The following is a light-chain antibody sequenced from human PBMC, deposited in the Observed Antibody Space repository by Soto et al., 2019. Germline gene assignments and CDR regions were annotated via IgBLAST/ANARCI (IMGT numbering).Light chain of an antibody. J-gene: IGKJ1*01. CDR2: WAS. CDR3: QQYYSTPRT. V-gene: IGKV4-1*01. CDR1: QSVLYSSNNKNY. Sequence: DIVMTQSPDSLAVSLGERATINCKSSQSVLYSSNNKNYLAWYQQKPGQPPKLLIYWASTRESGVPDRFSGSGSGTDFTITISSLQDEDVAVYYCQQYYSTPRTFGQGTKVEIK.